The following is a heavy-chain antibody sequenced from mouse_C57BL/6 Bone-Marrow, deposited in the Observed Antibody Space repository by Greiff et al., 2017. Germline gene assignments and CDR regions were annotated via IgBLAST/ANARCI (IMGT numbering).Heavy chain of an antibody. J-gene: IGHJ1*03. Sequence: VQLQQSGAELVRPGASVKLSCTASGFNIKDDYMHWVKQRPEQGLEWIGWIDPENGDTEYASKFQGKATITADTSSNTAYLQLSSLTSADTAVYYCTTHSSYWYFDVWGTGTTVTVSS. V-gene: IGHV14-4*01. CDR1: GFNIKDDY. CDR2: IDPENGDT. D-gene: IGHD1-1*01. CDR3: TTHSSYWYFDV.